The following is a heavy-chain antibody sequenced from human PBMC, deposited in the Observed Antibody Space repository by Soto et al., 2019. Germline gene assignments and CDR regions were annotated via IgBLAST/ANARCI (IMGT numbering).Heavy chain of an antibody. D-gene: IGHD2-15*01. J-gene: IGHJ4*02. CDR3: ATGGYCSGGSCDPFDY. V-gene: IGHV1-18*04. CDR1: GYTFTSYG. Sequence: ASVRVSCKAPGYTFTSYGISWVRQAPGQGLEWMGWISAYNGNTNYAQKLQGRVTMTTDTSTSTAYMELRSLRSDDTAVYYCATGGYCSGGSCDPFDYWGQGTLVTVSS. CDR2: ISAYNGNT.